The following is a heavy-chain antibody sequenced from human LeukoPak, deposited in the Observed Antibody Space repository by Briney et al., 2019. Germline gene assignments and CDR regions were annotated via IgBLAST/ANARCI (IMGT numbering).Heavy chain of an antibody. V-gene: IGHV1-69*04. CDR2: IIPILGIA. D-gene: IGHD6-6*01. CDR3: ASNIWEYSSSSSGMDV. CDR1: GGTFSSYA. J-gene: IGHJ6*02. Sequence: SVKVSCRASGGTFSSYAISWVRQAPGQGLEWMGRIIPILGIANYAQKFQGRVTITADKSTSTAYMELSSLRSEDTAVYYCASNIWEYSSSSSGMDVWGQGTTVTVSS.